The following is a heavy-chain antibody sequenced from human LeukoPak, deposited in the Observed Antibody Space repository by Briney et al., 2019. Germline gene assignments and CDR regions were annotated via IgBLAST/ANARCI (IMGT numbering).Heavy chain of an antibody. Sequence: SVKVSCKASGGTFSSYAISWVRQAPGQGLEWMGGIIPIFGTANYAQKFQGRVTITADKSTSTAYMELSSLRSEDTAVYYCARGNNYDSSAYSWDYFDYWGQGTLVTVSS. CDR3: ARGNNYDSSAYSWDYFDY. V-gene: IGHV1-69*06. CDR2: IIPIFGTA. D-gene: IGHD3-22*01. CDR1: GGTFSSYA. J-gene: IGHJ4*02.